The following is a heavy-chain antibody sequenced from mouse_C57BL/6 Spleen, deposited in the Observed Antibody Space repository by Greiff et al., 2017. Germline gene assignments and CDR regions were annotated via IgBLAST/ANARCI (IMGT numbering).Heavy chain of an antibody. CDR2: IDPSDSYT. CDR3: ARLGSTHWYFDV. D-gene: IGHD1-1*01. J-gene: IGHJ1*03. Sequence: QVQLQQSGAELVMPGASVKLSCKASGYTFTSYWMHWVKQRPGQGLEWIGEIDPSDSYTNYNQKFKGKSTLTVDKSSSTAYMQLSSLTSEDSAVYYCARLGSTHWYFDVWGTGTTVTVSS. CDR1: GYTFTSYW. V-gene: IGHV1-69*01.